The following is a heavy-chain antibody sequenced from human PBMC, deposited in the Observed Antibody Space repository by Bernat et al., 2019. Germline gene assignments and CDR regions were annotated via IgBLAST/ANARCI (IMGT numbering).Heavy chain of an antibody. CDR1: GFTVSSNY. J-gene: IGHJ2*01. V-gene: IGHV3-66*01. CDR2: IYSGGST. Sequence: EVQLVESGGGLVQPGGSLRLSCAASGFTVSSNYMSWVRQAPGKGLEWVSVIYSGGSTFSAASVKGRFTISRDNSKNTLYLQMNSLRAEDTAVYYCARDYGSGSYHYWYFDLWGRGTLVTVSS. D-gene: IGHD3-10*01. CDR3: ARDYGSGSYHYWYFDL.